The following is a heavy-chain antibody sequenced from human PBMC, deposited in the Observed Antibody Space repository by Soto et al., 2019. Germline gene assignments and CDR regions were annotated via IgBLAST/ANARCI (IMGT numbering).Heavy chain of an antibody. D-gene: IGHD2-15*01. CDR1: GFTFSTYA. CDR2: ISGSGGST. V-gene: IGHV3-23*01. Sequence: GGSLRLSCAASGFTFSTYAMSWVRQAPGKGLEWVSAISGSGGSTYYADSVKGRFTISRDNSRNTLYLQMNSLRAEDTAVYYCVRGRGYFDYWGQGTLVTVSS. J-gene: IGHJ4*02. CDR3: VRGRGYFDY.